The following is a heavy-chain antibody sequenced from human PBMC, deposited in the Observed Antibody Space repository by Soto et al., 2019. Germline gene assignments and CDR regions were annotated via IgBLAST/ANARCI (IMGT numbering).Heavy chain of an antibody. CDR2: IYHSGST. CDR1: GGSISSGAHY. J-gene: IGHJ4*02. V-gene: IGHV4-31*03. CDR3: ARGRSGLNAESFDF. Sequence: SETLSLTCIVSGGSISSGAHYWSWIRQHPGKGLEWIGYIYHSGSTYYNPSLKSRLSISVDTSKNQFSLRLSSVTAADTAVYYCARGRSGLNAESFDFWGQGTLVTVSS. D-gene: IGHD1-26*01.